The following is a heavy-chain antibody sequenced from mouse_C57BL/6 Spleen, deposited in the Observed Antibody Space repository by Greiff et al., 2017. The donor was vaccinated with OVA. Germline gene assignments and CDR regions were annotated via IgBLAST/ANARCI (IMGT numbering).Heavy chain of an antibody. CDR2: INPGSGGT. CDR1: GYAFTNYL. CDR3: ARKGIYYGNYGSYFDY. Sequence: VQLQQSGAELVRPGPSVKVSCKASGYAFTNYLIEWVKQRPGQGLEWIGVINPGSGGTNYNEKFKGKATLTADKSSSTAYMQLSSLTSEDSAVYFCARKGIYYGNYGSYFDYWGQGTTLTVSS. V-gene: IGHV1-54*01. J-gene: IGHJ2*01. D-gene: IGHD2-1*01.